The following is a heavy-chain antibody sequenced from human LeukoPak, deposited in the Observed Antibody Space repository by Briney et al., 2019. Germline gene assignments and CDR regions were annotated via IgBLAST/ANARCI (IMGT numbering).Heavy chain of an antibody. J-gene: IGHJ4*02. V-gene: IGHV3-9*01. Sequence: GGSLRLSCAASGFTFDDYAMHWVRQAPGKGLEWVSGISWNSGSIGYADSEKGRFTISRDNAKNSLYLQMNSLRAEDTVLYYCAKASYDSSGYYLPLDFDYWGQGTLVTVSS. CDR2: ISWNSGSI. D-gene: IGHD3-22*01. CDR1: GFTFDDYA. CDR3: AKASYDSSGYYLPLDFDY.